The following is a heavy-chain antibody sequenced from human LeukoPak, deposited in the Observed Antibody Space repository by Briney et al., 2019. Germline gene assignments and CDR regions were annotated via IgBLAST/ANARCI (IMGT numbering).Heavy chain of an antibody. CDR3: ARPQDGYNGFDC. V-gene: IGHV3-74*01. CDR2: INSDGSNR. D-gene: IGHD5-24*01. J-gene: IGHJ4*02. Sequence: PGGSLRLSCAASGFTFSSSRMHWVRQAPGKGLVWVSRINSDGSNRNYADSVKGRFTISRDNAKNALYLQMDSVRAEDAAVYYCARPQDGYNGFDCWGQGTLVTVSS. CDR1: GFTFSSSR.